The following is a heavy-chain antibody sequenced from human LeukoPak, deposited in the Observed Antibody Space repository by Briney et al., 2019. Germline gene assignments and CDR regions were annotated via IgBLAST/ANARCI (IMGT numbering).Heavy chain of an antibody. D-gene: IGHD3-10*01. CDR3: AKDGSGLTYYFDY. V-gene: IGHV3-30*18. CDR2: ISYDGSNK. J-gene: IGHJ4*02. CDR1: GSTFSSYG. Sequence: GRSLRLSCAASGSTFSSYGMHWVRQAPGKGLEWVAVISYDGSNKYYADSVKGRFTISRDNSKNTLYLQMNSLRAEDTAVYYCAKDGSGLTYYFDYWGQGTLVIVSS.